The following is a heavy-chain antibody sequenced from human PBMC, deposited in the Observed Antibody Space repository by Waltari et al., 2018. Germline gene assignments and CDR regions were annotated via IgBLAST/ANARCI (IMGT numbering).Heavy chain of an antibody. Sequence: QVQLVQSGAEVKKPGASVKVSCKASGYTFTGYYMHWVRQAPGQGLEWMGWSKPNRGGTSDARKFKGRVTMTRDTSIRQAYMELGRLRSDDTAVYYCACLDIVVVPAAIRPVGSDYWGQGTLVTVSS. J-gene: IGHJ4*02. CDR3: ACLDIVVVPAAIRPVGSDY. CDR2: SKPNRGGT. D-gene: IGHD2-2*01. CDR1: GYTFTGYY. V-gene: IGHV1-2*07.